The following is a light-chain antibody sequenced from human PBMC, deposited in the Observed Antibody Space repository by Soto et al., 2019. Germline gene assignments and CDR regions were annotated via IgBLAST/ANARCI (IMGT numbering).Light chain of an antibody. J-gene: IGKJ4*01. CDR2: GAS. V-gene: IGKV3-15*01. CDR1: QSVSSN. CDR3: QQYNNWPLLT. Sequence: EIVMTQSPATLSVSPGERATLSCRASQSVSSNLAWYQQKPGQAPRLLIYGASTRATGIPARFSGSGSGTEFTLTISSLQWADFAVYYCQQYNNWPLLTFGGGTKVEIK.